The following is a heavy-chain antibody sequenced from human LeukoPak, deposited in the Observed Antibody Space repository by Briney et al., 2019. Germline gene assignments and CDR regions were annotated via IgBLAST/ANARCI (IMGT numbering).Heavy chain of an antibody. D-gene: IGHD3-10*02. CDR2: ISWNSGSI. Sequence: GGSLRLSCAASGFTFDDYAMHWVRQAPGKGLEWVSGISWNSGSIGYADSVKGRFTISRDNAKNSLYLQMNSLRAEDTALYYCAKIAISGEYIDYWGQGTLVTVSS. CDR3: AKIAISGEYIDY. J-gene: IGHJ4*02. CDR1: GFTFDDYA. V-gene: IGHV3-9*01.